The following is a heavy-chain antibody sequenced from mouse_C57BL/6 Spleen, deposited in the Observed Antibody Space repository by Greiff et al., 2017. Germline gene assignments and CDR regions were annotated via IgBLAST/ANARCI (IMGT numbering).Heavy chain of an antibody. V-gene: IGHV1-47*01. CDR3: ARRGVRSFFAFEG. Sequence: QVQLQQSGPELVKPAPSVSITCKASGFTFTTYAISWVNQTHGKSLEWIGDFNPYNDDTKYNEKFKGKATLTVDNSSSTVYLELSRLTSDDSAVYYCARRGVRSFFAFEGWGPGTTVTVAS. J-gene: IGHJ1*01. CDR2: FNPYNDDT. CDR1: GFTFTTYA.